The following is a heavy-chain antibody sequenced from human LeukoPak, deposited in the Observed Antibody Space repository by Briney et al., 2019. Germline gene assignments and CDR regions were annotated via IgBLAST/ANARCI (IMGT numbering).Heavy chain of an antibody. V-gene: IGHV3-33*08. CDR1: GFTFSDYY. J-gene: IGHJ4*02. Sequence: GGSLRLSCAASGFTFSDYYMSWIRQAPGKGLEWVAVIWYDGSNKYYADSVKGRFTISRDNSKNTLYLQMNSLRAEDTAVFYCARAYYYGSGSTRTIDYWGQGTLVTVSS. CDR3: ARAYYYGSGSTRTIDY. D-gene: IGHD3-10*01. CDR2: IWYDGSNK.